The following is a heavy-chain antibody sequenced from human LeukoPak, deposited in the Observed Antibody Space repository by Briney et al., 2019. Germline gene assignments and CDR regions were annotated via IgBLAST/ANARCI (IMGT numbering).Heavy chain of an antibody. J-gene: IGHJ4*02. D-gene: IGHD3-3*01. V-gene: IGHV3-30*02. Sequence: GGSLRLSCAASGFTFSSYGMHCVRQAPGKGLEWVAFIRYDGSNKYYADSVKGRFTISRDNSKNTLYLQMNSLRAEDTAVYYCAKASGWSGPLSDYWGQGTLVTVSS. CDR3: AKASGWSGPLSDY. CDR1: GFTFSSYG. CDR2: IRYDGSNK.